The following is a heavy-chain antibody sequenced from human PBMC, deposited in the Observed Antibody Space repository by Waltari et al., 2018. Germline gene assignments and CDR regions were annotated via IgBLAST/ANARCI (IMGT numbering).Heavy chain of an antibody. J-gene: IGHJ5*02. Sequence: QVQLQQWGAGLLKPSETLSLTCAVYGGSFSGYYWRWLRQHPGKGLEWIGEIKHSGSNNYNPSLKSRVTISVDTSKNQFSLKLSSVTAADTAVYYCARGQRKRWFGELLRNSHNWFDPWGQGTLVTVSS. CDR1: GGSFSGYY. V-gene: IGHV4-34*01. CDR3: ARGQRKRWFGELLRNSHNWFDP. D-gene: IGHD3-10*01. CDR2: IKHSGSN.